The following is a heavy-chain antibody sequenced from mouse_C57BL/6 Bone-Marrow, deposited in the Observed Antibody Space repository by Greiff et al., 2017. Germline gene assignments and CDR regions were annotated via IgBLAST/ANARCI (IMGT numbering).Heavy chain of an antibody. V-gene: IGHV1-50*01. CDR1: GYTFTSYW. Sequence: QVQLQQPGAELVKPGASVKLSCKASGYTFTSYWMQWVKQRPGQGLEWIGEIDPANSSTNYNQKFKGKATLTVDTSSSTAYMQLSSLTSEDSAVYYCARLYSYGGGYFDVWGTGTTVTVSS. J-gene: IGHJ1*03. D-gene: IGHD1-1*01. CDR2: IDPANSST. CDR3: ARLYSYGGGYFDV.